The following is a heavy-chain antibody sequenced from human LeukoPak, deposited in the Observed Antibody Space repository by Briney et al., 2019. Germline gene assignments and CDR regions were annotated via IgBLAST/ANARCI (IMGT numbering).Heavy chain of an antibody. CDR1: GGSISSGGYS. CDR3: ARAVMCSSTSCYEARRGSDGYFDY. D-gene: IGHD2-2*01. V-gene: IGHV4-30-2*01. J-gene: IGHJ4*02. Sequence: PSETLSLTCPVSGGSISSGGYSWSWIRQPPGKGLEWIGYIYHSGSTYYNPSHKSRVNIAVDRSENQSSLKLSSVTAADTAVYYCARAVMCSSTSCYEARRGSDGYFDYWGQGTLVTVSS. CDR2: IYHSGST.